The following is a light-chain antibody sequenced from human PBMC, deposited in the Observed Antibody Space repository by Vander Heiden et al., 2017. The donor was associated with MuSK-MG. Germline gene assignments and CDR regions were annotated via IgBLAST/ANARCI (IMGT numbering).Light chain of an antibody. J-gene: IGKJ1*01. CDR2: KAA. CDR1: QRINTW. V-gene: IGKV1-5*03. Sequence: DLQLIHSPSTLSASVGDRVTITCRASQRINTWVAWYQQKPGNAPKLLIYKAASLESGVPSRFSGSGSGTEFTLTISSLQPDDSATYYCQQYNSYSMTFGQGTKVEIK. CDR3: QQYNSYSMT.